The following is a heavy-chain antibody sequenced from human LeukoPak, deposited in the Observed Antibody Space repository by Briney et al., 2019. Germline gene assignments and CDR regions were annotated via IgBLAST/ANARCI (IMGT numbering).Heavy chain of an antibody. V-gene: IGHV4-39*01. Sequence: SETLSLTCTVSGGSISSSSYYWGWIRQPPGKGLKWIGSIFYSGSTYYNPSLKSRVTISVDTSKNQFSLKPSSVTAADTAVYYCARIDSSGYYRFDYWGQGTLVTVSS. D-gene: IGHD3-22*01. J-gene: IGHJ4*02. CDR3: ARIDSSGYYRFDY. CDR2: IFYSGST. CDR1: GGSISSSSYY.